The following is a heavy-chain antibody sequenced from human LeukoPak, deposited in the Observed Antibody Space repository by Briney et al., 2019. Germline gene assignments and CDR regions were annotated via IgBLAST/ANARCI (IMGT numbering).Heavy chain of an antibody. D-gene: IGHD3-22*01. Sequence: GGSLRLSCAASGFNFDDYVMTWVRQAPGKGLEWVSGINWNGGGRGYADSVKGRFTISRDNSKNTLYLQMNSVRTEDTAVYYCAKIPPLASRVVVIFFDYWGQGTLVTVSS. J-gene: IGHJ4*02. CDR2: INWNGGGR. V-gene: IGHV3-20*04. CDR1: GFNFDDYV. CDR3: AKIPPLASRVVVIFFDY.